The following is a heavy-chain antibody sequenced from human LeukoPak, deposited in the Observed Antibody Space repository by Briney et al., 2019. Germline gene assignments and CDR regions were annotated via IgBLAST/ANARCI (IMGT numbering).Heavy chain of an antibody. Sequence: ASVKVSCKASGYTFTSYGISWVRQAPGQGLEWMGWISAYNGNTNYAQKLQGRVTMTTDTSTSTAYMELRSLRSDDTAVYYCARDLLRYFDWYPGFDAFDIWGQGTMVTVSS. CDR3: ARDLLRYFDWYPGFDAFDI. CDR2: ISAYNGNT. CDR1: GYTFTSYG. J-gene: IGHJ3*02. V-gene: IGHV1-18*01. D-gene: IGHD3-9*01.